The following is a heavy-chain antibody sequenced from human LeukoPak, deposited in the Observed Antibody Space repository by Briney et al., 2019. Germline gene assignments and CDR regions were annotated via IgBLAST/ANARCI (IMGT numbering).Heavy chain of an antibody. CDR2: IYSTGFT. D-gene: IGHD1-14*01. Sequence: SETLSLTCTVSGASISSDGFYWSWIRQLPGKGLEWIGYIYSTGFTYCKPSLKSRVTMSVDTSQNQFSLRMSSMTAADTAVYYCARAGLGIENYYYYMDVWGKGTTVTVSS. CDR3: ARAGLGIENYYYYMDV. CDR1: GASISSDGFY. J-gene: IGHJ6*03. V-gene: IGHV4-31*03.